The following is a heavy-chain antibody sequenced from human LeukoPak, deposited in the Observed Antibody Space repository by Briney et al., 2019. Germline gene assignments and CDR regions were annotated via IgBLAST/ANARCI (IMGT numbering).Heavy chain of an antibody. CDR3: ARGDGWQKYYFDY. Sequence: PSETLSLTCTVSGTTVSIDYWTWIRQPPGKGLEWIGYIYNSGSTNYNPSLKSRVTISVDTSKNQFSLKLSSVTAADTAVYYCARGDGWQKYYFDYWGQGTLVTVSS. J-gene: IGHJ4*02. D-gene: IGHD5-24*01. CDR1: GTTVSIDY. V-gene: IGHV4-59*02. CDR2: IYNSGST.